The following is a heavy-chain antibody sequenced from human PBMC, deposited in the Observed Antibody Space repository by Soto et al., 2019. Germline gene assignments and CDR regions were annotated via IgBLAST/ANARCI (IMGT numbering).Heavy chain of an antibody. D-gene: IGHD1-26*01. CDR1: GYTFTGYY. CDR2: ISPQTGGT. CDR3: GRGRSGELVIFY. Sequence: ASVKVSCKGPGYTFTGYYIHWVRQTPGQGPEWMGEISPQTGGTKYAQKYQGRVTMTRDTSITTVYMELSNLSPDDTAVYYCGRGRSGELVIFYWGQGTLVTVSS. V-gene: IGHV1-2*02. J-gene: IGHJ4*02.